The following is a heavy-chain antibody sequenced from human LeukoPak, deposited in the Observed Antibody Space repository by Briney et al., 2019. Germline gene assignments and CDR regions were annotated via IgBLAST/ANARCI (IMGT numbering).Heavy chain of an antibody. J-gene: IGHJ4*02. Sequence: SVKVSCKASVGTFSSYAISWVRQAPGQGLEWMGGIIPIFGTANYAQKFQGRVTITADESTSTAYMELSSLRSEDTAVYYCARDPVSGSYYLFNYWGQGTLVTVSS. V-gene: IGHV1-69*13. CDR1: VGTFSSYA. CDR3: ARDPVSGSYYLFNY. CDR2: IIPIFGTA. D-gene: IGHD1-26*01.